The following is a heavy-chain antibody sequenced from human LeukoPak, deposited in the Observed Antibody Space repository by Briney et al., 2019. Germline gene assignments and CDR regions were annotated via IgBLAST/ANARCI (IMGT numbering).Heavy chain of an antibody. V-gene: IGHV1-46*01. CDR2: INPSGGST. J-gene: IGHJ3*02. CDR3: ARDLTVVTRPNRGGAFDI. CDR1: GYTFTSYY. D-gene: IGHD4-23*01. Sequence: GASVKVSCKASGYTFTSYYMHWVRQAPGQGLEWMGIINPSGGSTSYAQKFQGRVTMTTDTSTSTAYMELRSLRSDDTAVYYCARDLTVVTRPNRGGAFDIWGQGTIVTVSS.